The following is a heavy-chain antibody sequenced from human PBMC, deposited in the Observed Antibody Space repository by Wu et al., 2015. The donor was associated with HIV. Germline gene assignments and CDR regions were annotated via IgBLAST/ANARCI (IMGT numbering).Heavy chain of an antibody. CDR1: GYNFISYG. CDR2: ISVYNGNT. V-gene: IGHV1-18*01. Sequence: QVQLVQSGAEVKKPGASVKVSCKASGYNFISYGISWVRQAPGQGLEWMGWISVYNGNTNYAQKFQGRVTVTTDTSTSTAYMELRSLRSDDTAVYYCARDRFNGLLVGSGVIHEYYYVWTSWGQGTTVTVSS. D-gene: IGHD3-9*01. CDR3: ARDRFNGLLVGSGVIHEYYYVWTS. J-gene: IGHJ6*02.